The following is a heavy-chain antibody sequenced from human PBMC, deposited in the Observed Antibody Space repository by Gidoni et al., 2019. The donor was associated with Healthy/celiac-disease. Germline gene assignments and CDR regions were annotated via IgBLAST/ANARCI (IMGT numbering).Heavy chain of an antibody. CDR1: GFPFDDYA. CDR3: AKDIGMATTGFDY. J-gene: IGHJ4*02. CDR2: ISWDGGST. V-gene: IGHV3-43D*04. Sequence: EMQLVESGGVVVQPGGSLRLSCAASGFPFDDYAMHWVRQAPGKGLEWVSLISWDGGSTYYADSVKGRFTISRDNSKNSLYLQMNSLRAEDTALYYCAKDIGMATTGFDYWGQGTLVTVSS. D-gene: IGHD5-12*01.